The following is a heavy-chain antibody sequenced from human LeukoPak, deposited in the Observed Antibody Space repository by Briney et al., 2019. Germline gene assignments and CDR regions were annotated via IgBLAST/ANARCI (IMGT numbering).Heavy chain of an antibody. J-gene: IGHJ4*02. CDR3: ARDPRYCSGGSCYYVWVQVADS. CDR1: GFIFSDYY. D-gene: IGHD2-15*01. Sequence: PGGSLRLSCAASGFIFSDYYMSWIRQAPGKGLEWISYISSSSSYTKYADSVKGRFTISRDNAKNSLYLQMNSLRVEDTAVYYCARDPRYCSGGSCYYVWVQVADSWGQGTLVTVSS. CDR2: ISSSSSYT. V-gene: IGHV3-11*06.